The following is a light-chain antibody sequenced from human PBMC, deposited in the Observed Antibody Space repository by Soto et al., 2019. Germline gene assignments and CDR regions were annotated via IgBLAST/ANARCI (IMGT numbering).Light chain of an antibody. Sequence: QSVLTQPPSASGTPGQRVTISCSGSPSNIGSNTVSWYQQFSGSAPRLIIFEASKRPSGVSNRFSGSKSGSTASLTISGLQAEDEADYYCCSNADSSTYVFGTGTKLTVL. CDR1: PSNIGSNT. CDR3: CSNADSSTYV. V-gene: IGLV1-44*01. J-gene: IGLJ1*01. CDR2: EAS.